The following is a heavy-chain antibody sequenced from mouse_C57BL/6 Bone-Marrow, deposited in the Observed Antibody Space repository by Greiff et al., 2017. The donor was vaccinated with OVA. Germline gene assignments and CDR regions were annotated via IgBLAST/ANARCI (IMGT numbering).Heavy chain of an antibody. V-gene: IGHV1-72*01. J-gene: IGHJ4*01. CDR1: GYTFTSYW. Sequence: QVQLQQPGAELVKPGASVKLSCKASGYTFTSYWMHWVKQRPGRGLEWIGRIDPKSGGTKYNEKFKSKATLTVDKPSSTAYMQLSSLTSEDSAVYYCARGCNPYAMDYWGQGTSVTVSS. CDR2: IDPKSGGT. CDR3: ARGCNPYAMDY.